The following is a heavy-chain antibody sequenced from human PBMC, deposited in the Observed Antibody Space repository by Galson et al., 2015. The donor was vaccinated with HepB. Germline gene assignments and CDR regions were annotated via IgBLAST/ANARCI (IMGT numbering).Heavy chain of an antibody. CDR1: GLTFSEYY. Sequence: SLRLSCAASGLTFSEYYMSWLRQAPGKGLEWVSYISSSSTYKKYADPVKGRFSISRDNAKNSVYLQMNSLRAEDTAVYYCARARNRGGYSGYDFGYWGQGTRVTVSS. CDR3: ARARNRGGYSGYDFGY. J-gene: IGHJ4*02. D-gene: IGHD5-12*01. CDR2: ISSSSTYK. V-gene: IGHV3-11*06.